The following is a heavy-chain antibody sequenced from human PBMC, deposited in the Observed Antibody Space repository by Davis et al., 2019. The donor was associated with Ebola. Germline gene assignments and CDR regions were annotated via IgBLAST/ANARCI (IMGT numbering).Heavy chain of an antibody. Sequence: PGGSLRLSCAASGFSYDDYAMHWVRHAPGKGLEWVANIKGDGSETYYVDSVKGRFSISRDNAKNSVYLQMNTLRVDDTAVYYCAKHDTHYYYGVDVWGQGTTVTVSS. CDR1: GFSYDDYA. J-gene: IGHJ6*02. V-gene: IGHV3-7*01. D-gene: IGHD1-1*01. CDR3: AKHDTHYYYGVDV. CDR2: IKGDGSET.